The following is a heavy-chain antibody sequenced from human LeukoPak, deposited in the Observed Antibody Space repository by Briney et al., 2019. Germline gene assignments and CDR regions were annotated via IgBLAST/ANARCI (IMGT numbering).Heavy chain of an antibody. CDR1: GGSISSYY. D-gene: IGHD6-13*01. CDR3: ARHFYGSSWSYYYYMDV. CDR2: IYYSGST. V-gene: IGHV4-59*08. J-gene: IGHJ6*03. Sequence: PSETLSLTCTVSGGSISSYYWSWIRQPPGKGLEWIGYIYYSGSTNYNPSLKSRVTISVDTSKNQFSLKLSSVTAADTAVYYCARHFYGSSWSYYYYMDVWGKGTTVTVSS.